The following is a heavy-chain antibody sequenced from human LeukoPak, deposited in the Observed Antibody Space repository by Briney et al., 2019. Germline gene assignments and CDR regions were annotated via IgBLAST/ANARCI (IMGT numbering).Heavy chain of an antibody. J-gene: IGHJ6*02. V-gene: IGHV3-74*01. CDR2: INHDGSTT. CDR3: VRDRFYAMDV. Sequence: GRSLRLSCAASGFTFSSSWMHWVRQAPGKGLVWVSRINHDGSTTNYVDSVKGRFTISRDNAKNTLYLQMNSLRAEDTAVFYCVRDRFYAMDVWGQGTTVTVSS. CDR1: GFTFSSSW. D-gene: IGHD3-16*01.